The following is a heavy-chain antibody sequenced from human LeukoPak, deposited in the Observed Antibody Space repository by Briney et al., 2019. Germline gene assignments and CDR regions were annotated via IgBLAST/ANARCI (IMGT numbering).Heavy chain of an antibody. CDR3: ARDLGPTVTSPRGNWFDP. Sequence: SVKVACKASGGTFSSYAISWVRQAPGQGLEWMGRIIPIFGIANYAQKFQGRVTITADKSTSTAYMELSSLRSEDTAVYYCARDLGPTVTSPRGNWFDPWGQGTLVTVSS. V-gene: IGHV1-69*04. CDR2: IIPIFGIA. CDR1: GGTFSSYA. D-gene: IGHD4-17*01. J-gene: IGHJ5*02.